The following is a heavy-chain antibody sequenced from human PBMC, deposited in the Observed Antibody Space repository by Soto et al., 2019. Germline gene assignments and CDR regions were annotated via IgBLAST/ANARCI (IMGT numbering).Heavy chain of an antibody. Sequence: ASVKVSCKASGYTFTSYDINWVRQATGQGLEWMGWINPNSGGTNYAQKFQGWVTMTRDTSISTAYMELNRDDTAVYYCARAYSSSDDFDYWGQETLVTVSS. CDR1: GYTFTSYD. CDR3: ARAYSSSDDFDY. D-gene: IGHD3-22*01. CDR2: INPNSGGT. J-gene: IGHJ4*02. V-gene: IGHV1-2*04.